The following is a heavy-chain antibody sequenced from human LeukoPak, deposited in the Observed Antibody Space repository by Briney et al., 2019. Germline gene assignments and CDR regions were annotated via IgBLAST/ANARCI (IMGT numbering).Heavy chain of an antibody. CDR3: ARGKAYCSSTNCYRDYYYYYYMDV. Sequence: PSETLFLTCAVYGGSFSGYYWSWIRQPPGKGLEWIAEINHSGSTNYNPSLKSRVTISVDTSKNQFSLKLSSVTAADTAVYYCARGKAYCSSTNCYRDYYYYYYMDVWGKGTTVTVSS. CDR1: GGSFSGYY. CDR2: INHSGST. V-gene: IGHV4-34*01. D-gene: IGHD2-2*02. J-gene: IGHJ6*03.